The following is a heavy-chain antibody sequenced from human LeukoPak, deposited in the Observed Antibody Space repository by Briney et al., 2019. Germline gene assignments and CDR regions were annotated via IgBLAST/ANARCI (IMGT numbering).Heavy chain of an antibody. V-gene: IGHV1-46*01. CDR1: GYTFTSYY. D-gene: IGHD6-13*01. J-gene: IGHJ4*02. CDR3: ARVDSSSWYGDY. CDR2: INPSGGST. Sequence: VASVTVSRKASGYTFTSYYMHWVRQAPGQGLEWMGIINPSGGSTSYAQKFQGRVTMTRDTSTSTVYMELSSLRSEDTAVYYCARVDSSSWYGDYWGQGTLVTVSS.